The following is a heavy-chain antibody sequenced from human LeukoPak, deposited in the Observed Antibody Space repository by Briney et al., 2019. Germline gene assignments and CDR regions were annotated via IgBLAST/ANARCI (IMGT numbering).Heavy chain of an antibody. CDR3: ARDRKWFGELFGIDY. Sequence: SETLSLTCTVSGYSISSGYYWGWIRQPPGKGLEWIGSIYHSGSTNYNPSLKSRVTISVDKSKNQFSLKLSSVTAADTAVYYCARDRKWFGELFGIDYWGQGTLVTVSS. D-gene: IGHD3-10*01. CDR1: GYSISSGYY. V-gene: IGHV4-38-2*02. CDR2: IYHSGST. J-gene: IGHJ4*02.